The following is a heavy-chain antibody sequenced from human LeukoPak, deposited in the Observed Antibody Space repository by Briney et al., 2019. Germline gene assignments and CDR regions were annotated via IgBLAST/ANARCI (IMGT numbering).Heavy chain of an antibody. CDR3: ATGLYDSSFPPDY. CDR1: GYTFTGYY. Sequence: ASVKVSCKASGYTFTGYYMHWVRQAPGQGLEWMGWINPNSGGTNYAQKFQGRVTMTEDTSTDTAYMELSSLRSEDTAVYYCATGLYDSSFPPDYWGQGTLVTVSS. D-gene: IGHD3-22*01. J-gene: IGHJ4*02. V-gene: IGHV1-2*02. CDR2: INPNSGGT.